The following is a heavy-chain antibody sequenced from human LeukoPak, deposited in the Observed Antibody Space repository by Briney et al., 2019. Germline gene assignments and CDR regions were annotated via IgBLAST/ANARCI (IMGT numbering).Heavy chain of an antibody. CDR2: ISWNSGTI. Sequence: GGSLRLSCTASGFTFDDYAMHWVRQAPGRGLQWVSGISWNSGTINYAGSVKGRFTISRDNAKNSLYLQMHSLRVEDTALYYCVKDVGGRWPLYYFDYWGQGILVTVSS. D-gene: IGHD2-21*02. V-gene: IGHV3-9*01. J-gene: IGHJ4*02. CDR3: VKDVGGRWPLYYFDY. CDR1: GFTFDDYA.